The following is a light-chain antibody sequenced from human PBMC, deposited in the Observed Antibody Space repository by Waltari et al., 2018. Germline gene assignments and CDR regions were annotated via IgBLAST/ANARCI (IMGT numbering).Light chain of an antibody. CDR1: QSLTNW. J-gene: IGKJ4*01. CDR3: QMYTTYSQT. Sequence: DIQMTQSPSTLSASVGDKVTITCRSSQSLTNWLAWYQQKPGKAPTLLIYEASTLESGVPSRFSGSGSGAEFTLTISCLQPDDFATYYCQMYTTYSQTFGGGTKVEMK. CDR2: EAS. V-gene: IGKV1-5*01.